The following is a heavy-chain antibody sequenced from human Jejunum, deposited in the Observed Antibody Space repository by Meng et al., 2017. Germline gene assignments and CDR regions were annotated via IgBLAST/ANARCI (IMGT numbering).Heavy chain of an antibody. J-gene: IGHJ4*02. Sequence: QVRMQESGPGLVQPSQTLSLTCAVSGGSISSGAYCWSWIRQHPGEGLEWLGYIYYSGSTNYNPSLKSRLFMSVDTSKNQLSLTLTSVTAADTALYYCARGGYYSFDYWGQGTLVTVSS. CDR1: GGSISSGAYC. CDR2: IYYSGST. V-gene: IGHV4-31*11. CDR3: ARGGYYSFDY. D-gene: IGHD5-18*01.